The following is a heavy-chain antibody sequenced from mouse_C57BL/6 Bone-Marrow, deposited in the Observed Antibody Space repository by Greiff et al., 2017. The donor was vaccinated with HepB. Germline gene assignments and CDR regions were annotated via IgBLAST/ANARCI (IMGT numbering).Heavy chain of an antibody. J-gene: IGHJ1*03. CDR3: ASHYYGSSYRYFDV. Sequence: VHLVESGPGLVAPSQSLSITCTVSGFSLTSYGVDWVRQSPGKGLEWLGVIWGVGSTNYNSALKSRLSISKDNSKSQVFLKMNSLQTDDTAMYYCASHYYGSSYRYFDVWGTGTTVTVSS. V-gene: IGHV2-6*01. CDR2: IWGVGST. CDR1: GFSLTSYG. D-gene: IGHD1-1*01.